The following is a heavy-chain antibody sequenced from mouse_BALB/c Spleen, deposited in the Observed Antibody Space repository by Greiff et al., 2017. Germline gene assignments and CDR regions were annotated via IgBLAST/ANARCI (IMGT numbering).Heavy chain of an antibody. V-gene: IGHV3-6*02. J-gene: IGHJ3*01. CDR2: ISYDGSN. Sequence: DVKLQESGPGLVKPSQSLSLTCSVTGYSITSGYYWNWIRQFPGNKLEWMGYISYDGSNNYNPSLKNRISITRDTSKNQFFLKLNSVTTEDTATYYCAREGDDYEAYWGQGTLVTVSA. D-gene: IGHD2-4*01. CDR1: GYSITSGYY. CDR3: AREGDDYEAY.